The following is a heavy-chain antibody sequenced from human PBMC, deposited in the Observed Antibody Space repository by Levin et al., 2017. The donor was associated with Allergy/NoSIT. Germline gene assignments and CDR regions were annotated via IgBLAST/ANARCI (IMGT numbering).Heavy chain of an antibody. CDR1: GFTFSVFY. CDR3: ARGTYGEQSSYYFDY. V-gene: IGHV3-7*04. D-gene: IGHD4-17*01. CDR2: IKPDGSDK. J-gene: IGHJ4*02. Sequence: GESLKISCAASGFTFSVFYMSWVRQAPGKGLEWVANIKPDGSDKYYVDSVKGRFTISRDNAKNSLYLQMNSLRAEDTAVYYCARGTYGEQSSYYFDYWGQGPLVTVS.